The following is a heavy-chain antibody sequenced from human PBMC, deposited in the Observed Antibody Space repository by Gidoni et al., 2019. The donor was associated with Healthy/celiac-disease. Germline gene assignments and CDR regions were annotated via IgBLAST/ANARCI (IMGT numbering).Heavy chain of an antibody. V-gene: IGHV4-61*02. J-gene: IGHJ6*02. CDR3: ARAIRGRSGDSSVSHYYYYGMDV. D-gene: IGHD3-22*01. Sequence: QVQLQESGPGLVKPSQTLSLTCTVSGGSIRRGSYYWSWIRHPAGKGLDWIGRIYTSGSTNYNPSLKSRVTISVDTSKNQFSLKLSSVTAADTAVYYCARAIRGRSGDSSVSHYYYYGMDVWGQGTTVTVSS. CDR2: IYTSGST. CDR1: GGSIRRGSYY.